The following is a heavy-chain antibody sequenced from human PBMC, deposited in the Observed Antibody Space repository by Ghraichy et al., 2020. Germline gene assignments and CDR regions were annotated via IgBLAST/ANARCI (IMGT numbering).Heavy chain of an antibody. Sequence: GGSLRLSCAASGFTVSRDYMNWLRQAPGKGLEWVSVISGGGNTYYADSVKGRFTISRDNSRNTLYLQMNSLRAEDTAIYYCARDSESSSSWSLDYWGQGTLVTVSS. CDR1: GFTVSRDY. CDR3: ARDSESSSSWSLDY. D-gene: IGHD6-13*01. J-gene: IGHJ4*02. CDR2: ISGGGNT. V-gene: IGHV3-53*01.